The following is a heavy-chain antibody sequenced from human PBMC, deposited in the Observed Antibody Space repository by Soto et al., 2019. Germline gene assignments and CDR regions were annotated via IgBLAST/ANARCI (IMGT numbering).Heavy chain of an antibody. CDR1: GYTLTEVA. V-gene: IGHV1-24*01. Sequence: ASVKVFGKVSGYTLTEVAMHWVRQAPGKGLGWRGGFDPEDGETIYAQKFQGRVTMTEDTSTDTAYMELSSLRSEVKAVYYCATAGYYGSSGYCAPDCWGQGTLITVCS. CDR3: ATAGYYGSSGYCAPDC. D-gene: IGHD3-22*01. CDR2: FDPEDGET. J-gene: IGHJ4*02.